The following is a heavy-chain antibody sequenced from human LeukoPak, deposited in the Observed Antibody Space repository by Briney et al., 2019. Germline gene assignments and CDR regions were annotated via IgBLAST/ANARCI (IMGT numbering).Heavy chain of an antibody. D-gene: IGHD3-16*01. Sequence: QPGGSLRLSCAVFGFTVSNNYTNWVRQAPGKGLEWVSAISGSGGSTYYADSVKGRFTISRDNSKNTLYLQMNSLRAEDTAVYYCARVSGGFDYWGQGTLVTVSS. J-gene: IGHJ4*02. CDR3: ARVSGGFDY. CDR1: GFTVSNNY. CDR2: ISGSGGST. V-gene: IGHV3-23*01.